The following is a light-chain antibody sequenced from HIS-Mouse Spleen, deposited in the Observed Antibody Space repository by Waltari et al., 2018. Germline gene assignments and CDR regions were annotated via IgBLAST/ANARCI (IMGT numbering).Light chain of an antibody. CDR3: MQALQTPWT. CDR1: PSLLHSNGYNY. CDR2: LGS. V-gene: IGKV2-28*01. J-gene: IGKJ2*01. Sequence: DMVMTQSPLSLPVTPGEPASISCRSSPSLLHSNGYNYLDWYLQKPGQSPQLLIYLGSNRASGVPDRFSGSGSGTDFTLKISRVEAEDVGVYYCMQALQTPWTFGQGTKLEIK.